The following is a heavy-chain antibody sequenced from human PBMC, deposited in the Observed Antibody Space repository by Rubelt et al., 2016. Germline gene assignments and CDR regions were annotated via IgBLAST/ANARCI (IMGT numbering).Heavy chain of an antibody. V-gene: IGHV1-69*04. CDR3: ARDRGGYGHAGGMDV. CDR2: IIPILGIA. J-gene: IGHJ6*02. D-gene: IGHD5-12*01. Sequence: GGTFSSYAISWVRQAPGQGLEWMGRIIPILGIANYAQKFQGRVTITADKSTSTVYMELSSLRSEDTAVYYCARDRGGYGHAGGMDVWGQGTTVTVSS. CDR1: GGTFSSYA.